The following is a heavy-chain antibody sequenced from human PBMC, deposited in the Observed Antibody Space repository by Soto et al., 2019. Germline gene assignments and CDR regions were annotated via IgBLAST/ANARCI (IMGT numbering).Heavy chain of an antibody. CDR2: INPGGTST. Sequence: QVQLVQSGAEVKKPGASVKVSCKASGNTFTTYYMHWVRQAPGQGLEWMGLINPGGTSTNYAQKFQDRVTMTTDSSTSTIYMELSSLTSDDTAVYYCASGNCYNTSCHSEYWGQGTLVTVST. V-gene: IGHV1-46*03. CDR1: GNTFTTYY. D-gene: IGHD2-2*01. CDR3: ASGNCYNTSCHSEY. J-gene: IGHJ4*02.